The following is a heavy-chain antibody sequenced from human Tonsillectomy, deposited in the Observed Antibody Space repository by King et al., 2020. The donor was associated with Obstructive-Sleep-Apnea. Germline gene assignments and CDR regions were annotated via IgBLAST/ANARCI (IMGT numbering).Heavy chain of an antibody. CDR1: GCSISSYY. J-gene: IGHJ4*02. V-gene: IGHV4-59*08. CDR2: ISYSGST. CDR3: ARSLDSSGYYYTNY. Sequence: VQLQESGPGLLKPSETLSLTCTVSGCSISSYYWSWIRQPPGKGLEWFGYISYSGSTNYNPSLKGRVTISVDTSKNQFSLKRHSGTAADTAVYYCARSLDSSGYYYTNYWGQGTLVTVSS. D-gene: IGHD3-22*01.